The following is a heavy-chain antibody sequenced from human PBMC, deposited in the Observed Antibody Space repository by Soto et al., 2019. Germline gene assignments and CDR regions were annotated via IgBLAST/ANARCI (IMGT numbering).Heavy chain of an antibody. D-gene: IGHD3-10*01. V-gene: IGHV3-74*01. CDR1: EFTFSSYW. J-gene: IGHJ6*02. CDR3: ARDLSGRADV. CDR2: LNEDGSFT. Sequence: EVQLVESGGGLVRPGGSLRLSCVASEFTFSSYWMHWVRQVPGKGLVWVSRLNEDGSFTTYADSVKGRFTISRDNAKKTLYLQMNCLRADDTAVYYCARDLSGRADVWGQRTTVTVSS.